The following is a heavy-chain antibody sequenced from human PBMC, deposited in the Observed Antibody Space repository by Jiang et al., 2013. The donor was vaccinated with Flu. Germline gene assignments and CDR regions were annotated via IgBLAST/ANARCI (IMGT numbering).Heavy chain of an antibody. Sequence: PGLVKPSETLSLTCTVSGGSISSYYWSWIRQPPGKGLEWIGYIYYSGSTNYNPSLKSRVTISVDTSKNQFSLKLSSVTAADTAVYYCARHWSLSSGYSSSWYVGWFDPWGQGTLVTVSS. CDR3: ARHWSLSSGYSSSWYVGWFDP. CDR2: IYYSGST. V-gene: IGHV4-59*08. CDR1: GGSISSYY. J-gene: IGHJ5*02. D-gene: IGHD6-13*01.